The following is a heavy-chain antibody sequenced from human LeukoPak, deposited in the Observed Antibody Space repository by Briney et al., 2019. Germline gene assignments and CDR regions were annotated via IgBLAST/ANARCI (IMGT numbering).Heavy chain of an antibody. J-gene: IGHJ6*02. Sequence: SETLSLTCTVSGGSISRYNWSWIRQPAGKGLEGIGRIYTSGSTNYNPSLKSRVTMSVDTSKSQFSLKLSSVTAADTAVYYCARAGSRYYYGMDVWGQGTTVTVSS. CDR3: ARAGSRYYYGMDV. CDR2: IYTSGST. D-gene: IGHD6-19*01. V-gene: IGHV4-4*07. CDR1: GGSISRYN.